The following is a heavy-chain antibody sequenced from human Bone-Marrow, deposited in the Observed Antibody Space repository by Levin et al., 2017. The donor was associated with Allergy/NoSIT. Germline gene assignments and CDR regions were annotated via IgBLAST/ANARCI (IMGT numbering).Heavy chain of an antibody. V-gene: IGHV4-31*03. D-gene: IGHD5-24*01. CDR1: GGSLRPGGFP. J-gene: IGHJ4*02. CDR2: FYSLFPP. CDR3: AREDGYVFDY. Sequence: LLCPPPGGSLRPGGFPWRWARPRPAPAPHFLFFFYSLFPPSSPPSLPSRLSISIDTSKNQFSLRLTSVTAADTAVYYCAREDGYVFDYWGQGTLVTVSS.